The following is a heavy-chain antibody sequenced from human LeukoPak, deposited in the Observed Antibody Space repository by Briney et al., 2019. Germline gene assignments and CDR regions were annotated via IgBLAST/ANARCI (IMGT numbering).Heavy chain of an antibody. Sequence: SETLSLTCAVSGYSISSSNWWGWIRQPPGKGLEWIGYIYYSGSTNYNPSLKSRVTMSVDTSKNQFSLKLSSVTALDTAVYYCARLTTDGYFDYWGQGTLVTVSS. CDR1: GYSISSSNW. V-gene: IGHV4-28*06. D-gene: IGHD4-11*01. J-gene: IGHJ4*02. CDR2: IYYSGST. CDR3: ARLTTDGYFDY.